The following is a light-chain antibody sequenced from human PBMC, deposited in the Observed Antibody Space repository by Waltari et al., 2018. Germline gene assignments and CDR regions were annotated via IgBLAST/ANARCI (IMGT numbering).Light chain of an antibody. Sequence: QSALTQPASVSGSPGQSITISCTGTSGDIGPYDYVSWYQQHPGKAPKVIIYDVSTRPSGVSNRFSGSKSGNTASLTISGLQAEDEADYFCSSYTSSSTLYVFGTGTKVTVL. CDR2: DVS. CDR3: SSYTSSSTLYV. CDR1: SGDIGPYDY. J-gene: IGLJ1*01. V-gene: IGLV2-14*03.